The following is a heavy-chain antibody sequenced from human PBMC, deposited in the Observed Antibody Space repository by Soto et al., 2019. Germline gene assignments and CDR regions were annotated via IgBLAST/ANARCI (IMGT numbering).Heavy chain of an antibody. CDR3: ARDAVTTDYSDY. CDR1: GGSFSGYY. D-gene: IGHD4-17*01. Sequence: SETLSLTCAVYGGSFSGYYWSWIRQPPGKGLEWIGEINHSGSTNYNPSLKSRVTISVDTSTKQFSLKLSSVTAADTAVYYCARDAVTTDYSDYWGQGTMVSVSS. V-gene: IGHV4-34*01. CDR2: INHSGST. J-gene: IGHJ4*02.